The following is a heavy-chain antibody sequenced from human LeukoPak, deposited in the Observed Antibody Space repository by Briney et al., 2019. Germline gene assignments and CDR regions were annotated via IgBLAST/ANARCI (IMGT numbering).Heavy chain of an antibody. D-gene: IGHD1-26*01. V-gene: IGHV3-23*01. Sequence: GGSLRLSCAASGFTFNNFAMSWVRQGPGKGLEWVSAISASGASTHYADSVKGRFTISRDNSKNTLFLQMNSLRAEDTAVYYCAKDRRYSGSYFDYWGQGTLVTVSS. CDR3: AKDRRYSGSYFDY. CDR2: ISASGAST. J-gene: IGHJ4*02. CDR1: GFTFNNFA.